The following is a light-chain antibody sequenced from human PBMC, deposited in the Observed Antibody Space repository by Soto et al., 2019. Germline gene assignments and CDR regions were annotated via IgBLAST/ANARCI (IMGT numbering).Light chain of an antibody. CDR1: QTISSW. V-gene: IGKV1-5*01. J-gene: IGKJ1*01. Sequence: DIQMTQSPSSLSASVGDRFTIACRASQTISSWLAWYQQKPGKAPKLLIYDASSLESGVPSRFSGSGSGTEFTLTISRLQSDDFATYYCQQYNSFPWTFGQGTKV. CDR3: QQYNSFPWT. CDR2: DAS.